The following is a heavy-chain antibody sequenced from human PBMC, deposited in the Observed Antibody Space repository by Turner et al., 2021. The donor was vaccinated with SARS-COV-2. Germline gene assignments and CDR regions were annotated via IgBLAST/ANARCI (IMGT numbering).Heavy chain of an antibody. J-gene: IGHJ4*02. CDR1: GYTSTTYY. D-gene: IGHD2-2*01. CDR3: ATAVLPAAETGFDF. Sequence: QVQLVQSGAEVKKPGASVKVSCKASGYTSTTYYMHWVRQAPGQGLEWMGIVNPSENVTPYAQKFQGRVTLTRDTSTSTVYMGLSSLRSEDTAVYYCATAVLPAAETGFDFWGQGTLVTVSS. CDR2: VNPSENVT. V-gene: IGHV1-46*01.